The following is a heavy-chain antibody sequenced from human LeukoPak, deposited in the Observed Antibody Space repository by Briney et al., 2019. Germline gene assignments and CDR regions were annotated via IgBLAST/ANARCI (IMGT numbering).Heavy chain of an antibody. CDR1: GGSISSYY. CDR3: AREGLGYGDYGFDP. J-gene: IGHJ5*02. D-gene: IGHD4-17*01. Sequence: KPSETLSLTCTVSGGSISSYYWSWNRQPPGKGLEWIGYIYYSGSTNYNPSLKSRVTISVDASKDQFSLKLSSVTAADTAVYYCAREGLGYGDYGFDPWGQGTLVTVSS. V-gene: IGHV4-59*01. CDR2: IYYSGST.